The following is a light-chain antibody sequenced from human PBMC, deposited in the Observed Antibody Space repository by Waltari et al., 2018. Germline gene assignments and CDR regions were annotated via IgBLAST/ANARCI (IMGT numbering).Light chain of an antibody. J-gene: IGKJ2*01. Sequence: DIQMTQSPSTLSASVGDRVTITCRASQSIPMYVNWYQQKPGKAPKLLIYAASRLQSGVPSRFSGSGSGTDFTLTITNPQPEDSGTYYCQQSYITPYTFGQGTALEIK. CDR1: QSIPMY. CDR3: QQSYITPYT. CDR2: AAS. V-gene: IGKV1-39*01.